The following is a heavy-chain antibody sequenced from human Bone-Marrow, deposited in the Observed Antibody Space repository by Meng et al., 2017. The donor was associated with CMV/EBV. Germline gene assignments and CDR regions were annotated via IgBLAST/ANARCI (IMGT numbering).Heavy chain of an antibody. D-gene: IGHD3-10*01. CDR2: ISGGGSST. V-gene: IGHV3-23*01. CDR1: GFTFSTYA. Sequence: GESLKISCAASGFTFSTYAMSWVRQAPGKGLEWVSAISGGGSSTYSADSVEGRFTISRDNPKYRVYLQMSSLRVEDMGVYYCAALWFGQWTPFDYGGQGNLVTAPQ. CDR3: AALWFGQWTPFDY. J-gene: IGHJ4*02.